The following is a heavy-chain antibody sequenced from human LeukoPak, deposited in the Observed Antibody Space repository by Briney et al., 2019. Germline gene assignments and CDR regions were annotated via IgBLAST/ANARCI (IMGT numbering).Heavy chain of an antibody. CDR3: AKGPSTGYSTSCYDY. V-gene: IGHV3-23*01. D-gene: IGHD6-13*01. Sequence: GGSLRLSCAASGFTFSTYAMSWVRQAPGKGLEWVSAISGSGGDTYYTDSVEGRFTISRDNSKNTLNLEMNSLRAEDTAIYYCAKGPSTGYSTSCYDYWGQGTLVTVSS. CDR2: ISGSGGDT. J-gene: IGHJ4*02. CDR1: GFTFSTYA.